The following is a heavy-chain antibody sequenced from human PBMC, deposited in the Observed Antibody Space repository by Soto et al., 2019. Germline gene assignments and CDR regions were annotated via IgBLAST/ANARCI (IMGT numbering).Heavy chain of an antibody. V-gene: IGHV2-5*02. J-gene: IGHJ5*02. CDR2: IYWDDDK. CDR1: GFSVTTRGVG. D-gene: IGHD3-16*01. CDR3: AHIPNYYQYDWFDP. Sequence: QITLKESGPTLVKPTQTLTLTCTFSGFSVTTRGVGVGWIRQPPRKALECLEIIYWDDDKRYTPSLQSRLSITQDTSKNQVVLTMTNVDPVDTATYYCAHIPNYYQYDWFDPWGQGTLVSVSS.